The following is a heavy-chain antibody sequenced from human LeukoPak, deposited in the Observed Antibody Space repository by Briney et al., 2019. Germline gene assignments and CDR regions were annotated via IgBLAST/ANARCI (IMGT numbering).Heavy chain of an antibody. D-gene: IGHD5-12*01. J-gene: IGHJ5*02. CDR1: GGSISGHY. CDR2: IYYRGST. CDR3: ARDLISEYSRSHSHFDP. V-gene: IGHV4-59*11. Sequence: SETLSLTCTVSGGSISGHYWSWLRQPPGKGLEWIGYIYYRGSTSYNPSLKSRVTISVDTSKNQFSLDLSSVTAADTAAYYCARDLISEYSRSHSHFDPWGQGTLVTVSS.